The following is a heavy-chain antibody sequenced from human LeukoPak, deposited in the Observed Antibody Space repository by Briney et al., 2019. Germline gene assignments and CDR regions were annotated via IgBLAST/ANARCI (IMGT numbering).Heavy chain of an antibody. Sequence: SETLSLTCTVSGGSISSGGYYWDWIRQPPGKGLEWIGSVYHSGNTHYNPSLKTRVTISIDTSKNQFSLELSSVTAADTAVYYCARRNFCSDVTCLNGFHMWGQGTMVTVSS. CDR1: GGSISSGGYY. V-gene: IGHV4-39*01. CDR3: ARRNFCSDVTCLNGFHM. CDR2: VYHSGNT. J-gene: IGHJ3*02. D-gene: IGHD3-3*01.